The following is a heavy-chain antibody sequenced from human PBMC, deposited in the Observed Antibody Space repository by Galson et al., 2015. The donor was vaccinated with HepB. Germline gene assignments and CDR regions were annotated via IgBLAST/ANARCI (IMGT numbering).Heavy chain of an antibody. Sequence: CAISGDSVSSNTAAWNWIRQSPSRGLEWLGRTYYRSKWYQDYAVSVKSRMTINSDTSKNQFSLHLNSVTPEDTAVYYCARVRTRRPPHYYYGLDVWGHGTTGTVSS. V-gene: IGHV6-1*01. J-gene: IGHJ6*02. CDR3: ARVRTRRPPHYYYGLDV. CDR2: TYYRSKWYQ. CDR1: GDSVSSNTAA.